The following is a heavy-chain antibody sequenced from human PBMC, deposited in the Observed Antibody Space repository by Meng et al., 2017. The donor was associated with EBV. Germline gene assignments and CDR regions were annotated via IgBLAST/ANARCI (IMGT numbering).Heavy chain of an antibody. V-gene: IGHV4-61*01. D-gene: IGHD4-17*01. CDR1: GGSVSSGSYY. CDR3: ARGRYYGDYFWFDP. Sequence: QLPLQESGPGLVKPSETLSLTCTVSGGSVSSGSYYWSWIRQPPGKGLEWIGYIYYSGSTNYNPSLKSRVTISVDTSKNQFSLKLSSVTAADTAVYYCARGRYYGDYFWFDPWGQGTLVTVSS. CDR2: IYYSGST. J-gene: IGHJ5*02.